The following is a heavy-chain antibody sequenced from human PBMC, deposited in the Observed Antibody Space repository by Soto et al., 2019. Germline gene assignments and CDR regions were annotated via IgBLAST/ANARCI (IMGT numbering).Heavy chain of an antibody. V-gene: IGHV4-61*01. Sequence: QVQLQESGPGLVKPSETLFLTCTVSGGSVSSGSYYCSWIRQPPGNGLEWIGYIYYIGSTNYNHSLKSRVTLSVDMSKNQFSLKLSSVTAADTAVYYCARGRYGGNSAGWFDPWGQGTLVTVSS. CDR3: ARGRYGGNSAGWFDP. CDR1: GGSVSSGSYY. J-gene: IGHJ5*02. D-gene: IGHD4-17*01. CDR2: IYYIGST.